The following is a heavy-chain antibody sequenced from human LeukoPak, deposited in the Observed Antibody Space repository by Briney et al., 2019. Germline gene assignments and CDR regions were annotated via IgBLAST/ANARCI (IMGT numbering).Heavy chain of an antibody. CDR2: TNSGGTTT. CDR3: AKQSYARSLGE. J-gene: IGHJ4*02. V-gene: IGHV3-23*01. D-gene: IGHD3-10*02. CDR1: GFTFSSYA. Sequence: GGSLRLSCAASGFTFSSYAMHWVRQAPGKGLEWISTTNSGGTTTYYAESVKGRFTISRDNFKNALYLQMRSLRVEDTAIYYCAKQSYARSLGEGGPGTLVTVSS.